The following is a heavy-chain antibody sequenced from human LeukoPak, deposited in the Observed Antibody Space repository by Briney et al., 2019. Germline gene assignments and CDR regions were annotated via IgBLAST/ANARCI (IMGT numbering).Heavy chain of an antibody. CDR2: ISGSGGST. J-gene: IGHJ6*03. Sequence: EGSLRLSCAASGFTFSSYGMSWVRQAPGKGLEWVSAISGSGGSTYYADSVKGRFTISRDNAKNSLYLQMNSLRAEDTAVYYCARRGVPDSSSWYFSPGYYYYYMDVWGKGTTVTVSS. V-gene: IGHV3-23*01. CDR3: ARRGVPDSSSWYFSPGYYYYYMDV. CDR1: GFTFSSYG. D-gene: IGHD6-13*01.